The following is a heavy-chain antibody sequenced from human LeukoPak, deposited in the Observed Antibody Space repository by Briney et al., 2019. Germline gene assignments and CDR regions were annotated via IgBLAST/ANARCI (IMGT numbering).Heavy chain of an antibody. CDR1: GGSISSSSYY. CDR2: IYYSGST. Sequence: SETLSLTCTVSGGSISSSSYYWGWIRQPPGKGLEWIGYIYYSGSTYYNPSLKSRVTISVDTSKNQFSLKLSSVTAADTAVYYCARFIAAAGTEYFQHWGQGTLVTVSS. D-gene: IGHD6-13*01. CDR3: ARFIAAAGTEYFQH. V-gene: IGHV4-30-4*08. J-gene: IGHJ1*01.